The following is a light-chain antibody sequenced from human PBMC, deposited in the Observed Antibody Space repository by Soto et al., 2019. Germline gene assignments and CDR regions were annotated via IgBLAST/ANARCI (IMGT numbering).Light chain of an antibody. J-gene: IGKJ1*01. V-gene: IGKV1-12*01. CDR1: QDIRYY. CDR3: QQFSSFPQT. CDR2: GAT. Sequence: DIRMTQSPSSVSASVGDRVTITCRASQDIRYYLAWYQQKPGQAPKLLIYGATNLQSGVPSRFSGGGSGADFTLTITRLQPEDFATYYCQQFSSFPQTFGQGTTVEI.